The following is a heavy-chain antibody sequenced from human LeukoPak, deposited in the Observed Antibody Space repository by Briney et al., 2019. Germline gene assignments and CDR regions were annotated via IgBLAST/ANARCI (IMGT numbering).Heavy chain of an antibody. J-gene: IGHJ3*01. V-gene: IGHV6-1*01. CDR3: ARQRSRALDL. CDR2: TNFGCKWYN. D-gene: IGHD1-1*01. Sequence: SQTLSLTSAISGDSASNNGVAWNWVRQSPTRGLEWLGRTNFGCKWYNDDEVSVKSRLTINPDTSKNQFSLQLNSVTPEDTAVYYWARQRSRALDLWGQGTMVTVSS. CDR1: GDSASNNGVA.